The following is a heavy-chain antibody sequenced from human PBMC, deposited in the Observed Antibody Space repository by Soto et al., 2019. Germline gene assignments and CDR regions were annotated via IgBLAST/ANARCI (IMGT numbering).Heavy chain of an antibody. CDR1: GYTFTSYG. Sequence: ASVKVSCKASGYTFTSYGISWLRQAPGQGLEWMGWISAYNGNTNYAQKLQGRVTMTTDTSTSTAYMELRSLRSDDTAVYYCARDGYSSGWYYYYGMDVWGQGTTVTVSS. D-gene: IGHD6-19*01. J-gene: IGHJ6*02. V-gene: IGHV1-18*04. CDR2: ISAYNGNT. CDR3: ARDGYSSGWYYYYGMDV.